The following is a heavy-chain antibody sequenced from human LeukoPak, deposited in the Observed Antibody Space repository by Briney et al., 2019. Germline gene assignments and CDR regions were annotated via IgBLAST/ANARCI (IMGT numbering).Heavy chain of an antibody. V-gene: IGHV4-39*07. CDR1: GGSISSSSYY. Sequence: PSETLSLTCTVSGGSISSSSYYWGWIRQPPGKGLEWIGSIYYSGSTYYNPSLKSRVTISVDTSKNQFSLKLSSVTAADTAVYYCARDTPAYYDSSGYSASDAFDIWGQGTMVTVSS. J-gene: IGHJ3*02. CDR3: ARDTPAYYDSSGYSASDAFDI. D-gene: IGHD3-22*01. CDR2: IYYSGST.